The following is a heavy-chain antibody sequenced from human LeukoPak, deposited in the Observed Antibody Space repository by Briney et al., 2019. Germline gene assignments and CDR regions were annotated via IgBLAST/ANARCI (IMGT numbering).Heavy chain of an antibody. CDR1: GFTFSSYW. Sequence: GGSLRLSCAASGFTFSSYWMHWVRQAPGKGLVWVSRINSDGGSTSYADSVKGRFTISRDNAKNTLYLQMNSLRAEDTALYYCARVFGIKLEWLVDAFDIWGQGTMVTVSS. V-gene: IGHV3-74*01. CDR2: INSDGGST. J-gene: IGHJ3*02. CDR3: ARVFGIKLEWLVDAFDI. D-gene: IGHD6-19*01.